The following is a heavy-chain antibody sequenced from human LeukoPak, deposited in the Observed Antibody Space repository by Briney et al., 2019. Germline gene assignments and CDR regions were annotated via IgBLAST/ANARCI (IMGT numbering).Heavy chain of an antibody. CDR2: IYSGGST. CDR3: ARRVDCTNGVCYTPGAFDI. CDR1: GFTVSSNY. J-gene: IGHJ3*02. V-gene: IGHV3-53*04. Sequence: GGSLRLSCAASGFTVSSNYMSWVRQAPGKGLEWVSVIYSGGSTYYADSVKGRFTISRHNSKNTLYLQMNSLRAEDTAVYYCARRVDCTNGVCYTPGAFDIWGQGTMVTVS. D-gene: IGHD2-8*01.